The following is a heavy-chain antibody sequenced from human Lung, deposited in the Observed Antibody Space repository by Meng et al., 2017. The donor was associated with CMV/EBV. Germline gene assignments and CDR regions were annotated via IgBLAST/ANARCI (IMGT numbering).Heavy chain of an antibody. Sequence: VQWRESGPALVKPSETLSPTCAVSGDSITNHNWWAWVRQPPGKGLEWIGEIPHRGSSAYNPSLKSRVSMSIDKSKNQFSLKLTSVTAADTAVYHCLRRSGGSVWGQGTLVTVSS. CDR1: GDSITNHNW. J-gene: IGHJ1*01. CDR2: IPHRGSS. D-gene: IGHD3-10*01. CDR3: LRRSGGSV. V-gene: IGHV4-4*02.